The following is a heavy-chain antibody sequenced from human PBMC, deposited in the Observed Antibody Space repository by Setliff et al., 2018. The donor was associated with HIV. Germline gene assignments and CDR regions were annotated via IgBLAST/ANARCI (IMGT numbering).Heavy chain of an antibody. CDR2: MYYSGNT. CDR1: GVSISNYY. V-gene: IGHV4-59*01. CDR3: ARLTTTYYYDSSAYYHPV. D-gene: IGHD3-22*01. Sequence: SETLSLTCTVSGVSISNYYWSWIRQPPGKGLEWIGYMYYSGNTNYNPSLKSRVTISVDTSKSQFSLKLNSVTAADTAVFYCARLTTTYYYDSSAYYHPVWGQGTLVTVSS. J-gene: IGHJ4*02.